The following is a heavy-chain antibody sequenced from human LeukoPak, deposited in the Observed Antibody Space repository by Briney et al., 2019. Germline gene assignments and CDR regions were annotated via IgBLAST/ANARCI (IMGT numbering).Heavy chain of an antibody. V-gene: IGHV4-39*07. CDR2: IYYSGST. CDR1: GGSISSSSYY. D-gene: IGHD6-13*01. Sequence: TSETLSLTCTVSGGSISSSSYYWGWIRQPPGKGLEWIGSIYYSGSTYYNPSHKSRVTISVDTSKNQFSLKLSSVTAADTAVYYCARAYSSSWYGFDYWGQGTLVTVSS. J-gene: IGHJ4*02. CDR3: ARAYSSSWYGFDY.